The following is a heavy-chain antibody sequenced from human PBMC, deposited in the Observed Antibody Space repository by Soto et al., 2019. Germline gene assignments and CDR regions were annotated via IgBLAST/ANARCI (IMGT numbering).Heavy chain of an antibody. CDR1: GGTFSSYA. Sequence: QVQLVQSGAEVKKPGSSVKVSCKASGGTFSSYAISWVRQAPGQGLEWMGGIIPIFGTANYAQKFQGRVTITADKSTSTAYMELSSLRSEDTAVYCCARGYVVVQAAISYYYGMDVWGQGTTVTVSS. J-gene: IGHJ6*02. V-gene: IGHV1-69*06. CDR2: IIPIFGTA. CDR3: ARGYVVVQAAISYYYGMDV. D-gene: IGHD2-2*01.